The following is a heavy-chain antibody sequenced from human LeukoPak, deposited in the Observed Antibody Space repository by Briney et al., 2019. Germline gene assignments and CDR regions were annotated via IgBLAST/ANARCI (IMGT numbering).Heavy chain of an antibody. Sequence: ALVKVSCKASGYTFTSYYMHWVRQAPGQGLEWMGIINPSGGSTSYAQKFQGRVTMTRDTSTSTVYMELSSLRSEDTAVYYCARAAMGWGVFDYWGQGTLVTVSS. V-gene: IGHV1-46*01. CDR3: ARAAMGWGVFDY. CDR1: GYTFTSYY. J-gene: IGHJ4*02. CDR2: INPSGGST. D-gene: IGHD5-18*01.